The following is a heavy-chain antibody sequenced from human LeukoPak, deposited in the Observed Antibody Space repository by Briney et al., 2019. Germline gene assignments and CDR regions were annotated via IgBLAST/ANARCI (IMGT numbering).Heavy chain of an antibody. J-gene: IGHJ4*02. D-gene: IGHD4-11*01. Sequence: GGSLRLSCAASGFTFSSYSMNWVRQAPGKGLEWVSSLSTSSSYIYYADSLKGRFTISRDNSKNTLYLQMNSLRAEDTAVYYCARGTPTTRDFDSWGQGTLVTVSS. V-gene: IGHV3-21*01. CDR2: LSTSSSYI. CDR3: ARGTPTTRDFDS. CDR1: GFTFSSYS.